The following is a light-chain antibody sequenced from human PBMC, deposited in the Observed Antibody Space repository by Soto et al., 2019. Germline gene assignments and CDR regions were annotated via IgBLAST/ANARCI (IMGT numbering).Light chain of an antibody. J-gene: IGKJ1*01. CDR2: KAS. CDR3: QHYNSYSEA. Sequence: DIQMTQSPSTLSGSVGDRVTITCRASQTISSWLAWYQQKPGKAPKLLIYKASTLKSGVPSRCSGSGSGTEFTLTISSLQPDDFATYYCQHYNSYSEAFGQGTKV. V-gene: IGKV1-5*03. CDR1: QTISSW.